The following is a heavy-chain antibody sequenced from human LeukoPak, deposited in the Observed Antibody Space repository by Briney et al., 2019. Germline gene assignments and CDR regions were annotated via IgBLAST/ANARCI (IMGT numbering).Heavy chain of an antibody. V-gene: IGHV3-74*01. J-gene: IGHJ4*02. CDR1: GFTFRSHW. CDR3: ARDLGGVTDY. D-gene: IGHD2-21*02. CDR2: ISSAGSST. Sequence: GGSLRLSCGAYGFTFRSHWMHWVRQPPGKGLVWVSRISSAGSSTIYADSVKGRFTIYRDNTKNTLYLQMNSLRAEDTAVYYCARDLGGVTDYWGQGTLVTVSS.